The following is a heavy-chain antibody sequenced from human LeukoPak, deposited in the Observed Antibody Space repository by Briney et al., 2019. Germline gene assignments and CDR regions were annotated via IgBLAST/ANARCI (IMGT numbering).Heavy chain of an antibody. Sequence: SETLSLTCTVSGGSISSYYWSWIRQPPGKGLEWIGYIYYSGSTNYNPSLKSRVTISVDTSKNQFSLKLSSVTAADTAVYYCARIPLAGTGYYYYYYMDVWGKGTTVTVSS. J-gene: IGHJ6*03. CDR2: IYYSGST. V-gene: IGHV4-59*01. D-gene: IGHD6-19*01. CDR1: GGSISSYY. CDR3: ARIPLAGTGYYYYYYMDV.